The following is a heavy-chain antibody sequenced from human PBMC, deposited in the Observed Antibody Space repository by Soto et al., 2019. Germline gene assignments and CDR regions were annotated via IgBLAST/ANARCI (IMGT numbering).Heavy chain of an antibody. CDR1: GFSLTTSGVG. D-gene: IGHD3-3*01. V-gene: IGHV2-5*02. J-gene: IGHJ4*02. CDR3: AHRVLRTVFGLVTTTAIYFDS. CDR2: IYWDDDK. Sequence: QITLNESGPTQVNPRQTLTLTCTFSGFSLTTSGVGVGWIRQSPGKAPEWLALIYWDDDKRYSPSLKSRLTITKDTSKNQVVLTMADLDTADTATYYCAHRVLRTVFGLVTTTAIYFDSWGQGTPVAVSS.